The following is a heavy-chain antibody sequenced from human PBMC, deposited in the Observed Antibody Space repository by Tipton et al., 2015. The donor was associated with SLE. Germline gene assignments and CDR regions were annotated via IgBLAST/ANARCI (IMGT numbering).Heavy chain of an antibody. CDR1: GGTFSSYA. CDR3: ARRRDSSGYYGDFDY. J-gene: IGHJ4*02. Sequence: QLVQSGAEVNKPGSSVKVSCKASGGTFSSYAISWVRQSPGQGLEWMGGISPIFGTTNYAQKFQGRVTITAEESTSTAYMELSSLRSEDTAVYYCARRRDSSGYYGDFDYWGQGTLVTVSS. V-gene: IGHV1-69*01. CDR2: ISPIFGTT. D-gene: IGHD3-22*01.